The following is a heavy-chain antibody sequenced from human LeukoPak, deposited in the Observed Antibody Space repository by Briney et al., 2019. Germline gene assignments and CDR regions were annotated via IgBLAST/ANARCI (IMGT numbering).Heavy chain of an antibody. CDR2: IYHSGGS. J-gene: IGHJ5*02. CDR3: AKAGTTGIHHWFDP. V-gene: IGHV4-38-2*01. CDR1: GYSISNDYY. Sequence: PETLSLTCVVSGYSISNDYYWGWIRQPPGKGLEWIGNIYHSGGSYYNPSLKSRVTILVDTSKNQFSLKLSSVTAADTAVYYCAKAGTTGIHHWFDPWGQGNLVTVSS. D-gene: IGHD1-1*01.